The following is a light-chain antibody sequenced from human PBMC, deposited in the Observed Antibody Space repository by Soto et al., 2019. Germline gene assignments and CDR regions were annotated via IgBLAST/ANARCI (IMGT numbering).Light chain of an antibody. Sequence: SYELTQPPSVSVAPGQTATITCGGDNIGSKLVHWYQQKPGQAPVLVVFEDRHRPSGIPERFSGSNSGNTAALTISRVDSGDEADYYCQVWDGSSDHLVFGGGTQLTVL. CDR2: EDR. J-gene: IGLJ2*01. V-gene: IGLV3-21*02. CDR1: NIGSKL. CDR3: QVWDGSSDHLV.